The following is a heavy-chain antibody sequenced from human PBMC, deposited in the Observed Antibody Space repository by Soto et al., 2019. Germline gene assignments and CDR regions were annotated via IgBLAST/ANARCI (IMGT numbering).Heavy chain of an antibody. D-gene: IGHD3-10*01. Sequence: QVQLVQSGAEVKRPGSSVKVSCKASGDTFSFYSINWVRQAPGLGFEWWGRVNPILSLSNYAQRFQGRVTMTADKSTSTAYMVISSLRSEDTAIYYCATSYGSGYRAFDYWGQGAQVIVSS. CDR3: ATSYGSGYRAFDY. CDR2: VNPILSLS. CDR1: GDTFSFYS. J-gene: IGHJ4*02. V-gene: IGHV1-69*02.